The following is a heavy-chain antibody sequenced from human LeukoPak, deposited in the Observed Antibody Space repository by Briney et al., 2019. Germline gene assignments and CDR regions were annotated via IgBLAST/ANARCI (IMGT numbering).Heavy chain of an antibody. CDR3: ARPQYSSSLIVSPYGMDV. V-gene: IGHV3-30-3*01. Sequence: PGRSLRLSCAASGFTFSSYAMHWVRQAPGKGLEWVAVISYDGSNKYYADSVKGRFTISRDSSKNTLYLQMNSLRAEDTAVYYCARPQYSSSLIVSPYGMDVWGQGTTVTVSS. D-gene: IGHD6-13*01. CDR1: GFTFSSYA. J-gene: IGHJ6*02. CDR2: ISYDGSNK.